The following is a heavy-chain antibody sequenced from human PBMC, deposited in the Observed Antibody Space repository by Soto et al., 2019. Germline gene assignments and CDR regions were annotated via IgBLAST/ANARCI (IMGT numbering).Heavy chain of an antibody. D-gene: IGHD3-10*01. Sequence: EPLSLTCTVSGGCVSSGSYYWSWIRQPPGKGLEWIGYIYYSGSTNYNPSLKSRVTISEDTSKNQFSLKLSSVNAADTAVYYCARDLTHVYFYGAGWFDPWGQGTLVTVSS. CDR3: ARDLTHVYFYGAGWFDP. CDR1: GGCVSSGSYY. J-gene: IGHJ5*02. CDR2: IYYSGST. V-gene: IGHV4-61*01.